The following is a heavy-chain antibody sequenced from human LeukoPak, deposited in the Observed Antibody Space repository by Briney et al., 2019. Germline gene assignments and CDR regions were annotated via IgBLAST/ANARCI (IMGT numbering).Heavy chain of an antibody. CDR3: ARAGRGFTYGYSDS. D-gene: IGHD2-8*01. V-gene: IGHV3-11*01. CDR1: GFSFSDYY. CDR2: ISPSGSTI. J-gene: IGHJ4*01. Sequence: GGSLRLSCEASGFSFSDYYMTWIRQAPGKGLEWVSYISPSGSTIRNADSVKGRFTISRDNTRNSLYLQMSSLRADDTAVYYCARAGRGFTYGYSDSWGQEPWSPSPQ.